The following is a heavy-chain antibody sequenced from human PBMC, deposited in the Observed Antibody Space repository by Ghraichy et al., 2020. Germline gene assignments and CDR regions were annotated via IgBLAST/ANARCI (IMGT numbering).Heavy chain of an antibody. CDR3: AKDYYGSGNYRPYDY. D-gene: IGHD3-10*01. CDR2: ISGSGAST. V-gene: IGHV3-23*01. Sequence: GGSLRLSCAASGFTFSSYAMSWVRQAPGKGLEWVSAISGSGASTYYADSVKGRFTISRDNSKNTLYLQMNSLRAEDTAVYYCAKDYYGSGNYRPYDYWGQGTLVTVSS. J-gene: IGHJ4*02. CDR1: GFTFSSYA.